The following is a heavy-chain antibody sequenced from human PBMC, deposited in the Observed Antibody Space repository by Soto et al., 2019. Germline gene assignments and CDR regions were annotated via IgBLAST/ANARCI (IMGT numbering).Heavy chain of an antibody. Sequence: LRLSCAASGFTFSSYGMHWVRQAPGKGLEWVAVIWYDGSNKYYADSVKGRFTISRDNFKNTLYLQMNSLRAEGTAVYYCARDLFPYYFDYWGQGTLVTVSS. J-gene: IGHJ4*02. CDR3: ARDLFPYYFDY. D-gene: IGHD2-21*01. CDR2: IWYDGSNK. V-gene: IGHV3-33*01. CDR1: GFTFSSYG.